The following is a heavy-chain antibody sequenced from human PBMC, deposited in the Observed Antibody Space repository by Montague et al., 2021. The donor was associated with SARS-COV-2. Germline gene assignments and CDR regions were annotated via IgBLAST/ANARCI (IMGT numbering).Heavy chain of an antibody. V-gene: IGHV4-34*01. CDR1: GGSFSDYY. CDR2: INHNGRT. J-gene: IGHJ2*01. D-gene: IGHD2/OR15-2a*01. Sequence: SETLSLTCAIYGGSFSDYYWGWTRQPPGKGLEWIADINHNGRTKYNLSLRSRVTISVDTSKNQFSLRLSSVTAADTAMYYCARGTGQHIPIFVIVVNYWHFDLWGRGTLVTVSS. CDR3: ARGTGQHIPIFVIVVNYWHFDL.